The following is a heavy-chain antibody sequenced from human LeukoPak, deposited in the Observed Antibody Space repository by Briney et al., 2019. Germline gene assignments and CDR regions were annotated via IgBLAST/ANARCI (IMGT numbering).Heavy chain of an antibody. CDR3: TRSYTTVTTGDPYYFDY. CDR1: GFTFSSYW. V-gene: IGHV3-49*04. Sequence: PGGSLRLSCAASGFTFSSYWMTWVRQAPGKGLEWVGFIRSKAYGGTTEYAASVKGRFTISRDDSKSIAYLQMNSLKTEDTAVYYCTRSYTTVTTGDPYYFDYWGQGTLVTVSS. CDR2: IRSKAYGGTT. D-gene: IGHD4-17*01. J-gene: IGHJ4*02.